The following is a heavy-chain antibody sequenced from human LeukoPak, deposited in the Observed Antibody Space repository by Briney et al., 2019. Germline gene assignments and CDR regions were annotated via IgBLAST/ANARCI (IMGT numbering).Heavy chain of an antibody. J-gene: IGHJ4*02. Sequence: PGGSLKLSCAASGFTFSSYAMSWVRQAPGKGLEWVSYISSSGSTIYYADSVKGRFTISRDNSKNTLYLQMNSLRSEDTAVYYCAREISIGSSWYGGTFDYWGQGTLVTVSS. CDR2: ISSSGSTI. D-gene: IGHD6-13*01. CDR3: AREISIGSSWYGGTFDY. CDR1: GFTFSSYA. V-gene: IGHV3-48*01.